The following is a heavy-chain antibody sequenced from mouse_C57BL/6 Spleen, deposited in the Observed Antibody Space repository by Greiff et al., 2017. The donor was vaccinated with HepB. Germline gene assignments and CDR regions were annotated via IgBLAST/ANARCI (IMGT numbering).Heavy chain of an antibody. CDR3: ARGIYYGHDGGFAY. Sequence: VQLQQSGPELVKPGASVKISCKASGYSFTGYYMNWVKQSPEKSLEWIGEINPSTGGTTYNQKFKAKATLTVDKSSSTAYMQLKSLTSEDSAVYYCARGIYYGHDGGFAYWGQGTLVTVSA. J-gene: IGHJ3*01. CDR1: GYSFTGYY. V-gene: IGHV1-42*01. D-gene: IGHD2-2*01. CDR2: INPSTGGT.